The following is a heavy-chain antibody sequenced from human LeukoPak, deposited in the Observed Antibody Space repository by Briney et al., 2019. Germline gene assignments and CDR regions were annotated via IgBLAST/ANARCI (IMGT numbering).Heavy chain of an antibody. J-gene: IGHJ4*02. D-gene: IGHD2-15*01. CDR1: GFTFGSYG. V-gene: IGHV3-23*01. CDR2: ISGSGGST. Sequence: GGSLRLSCAASGFTFGSYGMSWVRQAPGKGLEWVSAISGSGGSTYYADSVKGRFTISRDNSKNTLYLQMNSLRAKDTAVYYCAKACCSGGSCYFNYWGQGTLVTVSS. CDR3: AKACCSGGSCYFNY.